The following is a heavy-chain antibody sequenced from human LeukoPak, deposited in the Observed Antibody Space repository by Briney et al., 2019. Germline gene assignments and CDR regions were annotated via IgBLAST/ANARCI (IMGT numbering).Heavy chain of an antibody. CDR1: GFTFDDYG. V-gene: IGHV3-21*01. J-gene: IGHJ5*02. D-gene: IGHD1-26*01. CDR3: ARMTGSYFS. Sequence: GGSLRLSCAASGFTFDDYGMSWVRQAPGKGLEWVSSISSSSNHIYYADSVKGRFTISRDNAKNSLYLQMNSLRAEDTAVYYCARMTGSYFSWGQGTLVTVSS. CDR2: ISSSSNHI.